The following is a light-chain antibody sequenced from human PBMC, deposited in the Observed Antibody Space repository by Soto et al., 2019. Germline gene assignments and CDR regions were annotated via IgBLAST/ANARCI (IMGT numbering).Light chain of an antibody. V-gene: IGLV2-8*01. J-gene: IGLJ1*01. CDR3: SSYAGSHPFV. CDR2: EVT. CDR1: SSDVGGYDY. Sequence: QSALTQPPSASGSPGQSVTISCTGTSSDVGGYDYVSWYQQHPGKAPKLMIYEVTKRPSGVPGRFSGSKSGNTASLTVSGLQAEDEAGYYCSSYAGSHPFVLGTGTKLTLL.